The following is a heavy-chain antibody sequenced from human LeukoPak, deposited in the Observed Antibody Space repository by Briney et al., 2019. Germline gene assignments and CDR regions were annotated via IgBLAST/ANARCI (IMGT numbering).Heavy chain of an antibody. V-gene: IGHV3-74*01. J-gene: IGHJ4*02. Sequence: TGGSLRLSCAASGFTFSGFWMHWVRQAPGKGLVWVSCISFDGSDATYADSVKGRFTISRDNAKNTLHLQMDSLTVEDTAVYYCAKGPPPTHRVYGGNSVVYFDYWGQGTLVTVSS. CDR3: AKGPPPTHRVYGGNSVVYFDY. CDR1: GFTFSGFW. CDR2: ISFDGSDA. D-gene: IGHD4-23*01.